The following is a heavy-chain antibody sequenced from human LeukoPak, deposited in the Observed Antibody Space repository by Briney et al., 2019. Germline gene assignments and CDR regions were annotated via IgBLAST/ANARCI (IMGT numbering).Heavy chain of an antibody. D-gene: IGHD5-18*01. V-gene: IGHV3-48*01. Sequence: GGSLRLSCVGSGFRFSSYDMNWVGQAPGRGLEWLSYLTRTSSATWYADSVKGRFTIFRDNAKSSLYLQMNSLSVEDTAVYYCATGGSEYRSDWFDSWGLGTLVNVAS. CDR3: ATGGSEYRSDWFDS. J-gene: IGHJ5*01. CDR1: GFRFSSYD. CDR2: LTRTSSAT.